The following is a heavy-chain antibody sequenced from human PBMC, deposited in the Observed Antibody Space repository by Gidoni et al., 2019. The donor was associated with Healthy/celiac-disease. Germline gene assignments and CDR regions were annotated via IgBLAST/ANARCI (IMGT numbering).Heavy chain of an antibody. Sequence: EVQLVESGGGLVKPGGSLRLSHAASGFTFSNAWMSWVRQAPGKGLEWVGRIKSKTDGGTTDYASPVKGRFTISRDDSKNTLYLQMNSLKTEDTAVYYCTMPVYYYYGMDVWGQGTTVTVSS. J-gene: IGHJ6*02. CDR3: TMPVYYYYGMDV. V-gene: IGHV3-15*01. D-gene: IGHD2-2*01. CDR2: IKSKTDGGTT. CDR1: GFTFSNAW.